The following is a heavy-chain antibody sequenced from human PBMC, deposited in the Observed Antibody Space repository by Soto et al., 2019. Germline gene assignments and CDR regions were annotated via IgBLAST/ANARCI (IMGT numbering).Heavy chain of an antibody. CDR2: ISSSSSYI. CDR3: ARASDGYNYRELDY. CDR1: GFTFSSYS. Sequence: LRLSCAASGFTFSSYSMNWVRQAPGKGLEWVSSISSSSSYIYYADSVKGRFTISRDNAKNSLYLQMNSLRAEDTAVYYCARASDGYNYRELDYWGQGTLVTVS. V-gene: IGHV3-21*01. J-gene: IGHJ4*02. D-gene: IGHD5-12*01.